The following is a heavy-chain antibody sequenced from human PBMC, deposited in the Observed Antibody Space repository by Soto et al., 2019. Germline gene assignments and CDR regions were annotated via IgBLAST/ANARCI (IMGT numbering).Heavy chain of an antibody. V-gene: IGHV4-30-4*01. Sequence: SETLSLTCTVSGGSISSGDYYWSWIRQPPGKGLEWIGYIYYSGSTYYNPSLKSRVTISVDTSKNQFSLKLSSVTAADTAVYYCARESHGDYQPFDYWGQGTLVTVSS. CDR3: ARESHGDYQPFDY. CDR2: IYYSGST. CDR1: GGSISSGDYY. D-gene: IGHD4-17*01. J-gene: IGHJ4*02.